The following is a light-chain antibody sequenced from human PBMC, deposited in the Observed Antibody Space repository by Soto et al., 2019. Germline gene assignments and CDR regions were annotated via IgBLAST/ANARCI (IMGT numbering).Light chain of an antibody. CDR1: QSVSRN. Sequence: EIVMTQSPATLSVSPGERVTLSCRASQSVSRNLAWYQQKPGQAPRLLIYGASTRATGIPARFSGSGPGTEFTLTISSLQSEDFAVYYCQQYNSWPLTFGQGTRLEI. V-gene: IGKV3-15*01. CDR3: QQYNSWPLT. CDR2: GAS. J-gene: IGKJ5*01.